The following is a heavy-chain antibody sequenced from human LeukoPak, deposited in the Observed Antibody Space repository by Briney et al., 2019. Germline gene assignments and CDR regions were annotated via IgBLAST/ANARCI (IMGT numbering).Heavy chain of an antibody. CDR2: IRRDGGDT. CDR3: ARDRGTTVRGVINYYYYYMDV. J-gene: IGHJ6*03. CDR1: GFTFSHYW. V-gene: IGHV3-7*01. Sequence: GGSLRLSCAASGFTFSHYWMAWVRQSPGKGLEWLANIRRDGGDTAYVDSVKGRFTIDRDNARNSVYLQMNSLRAEETAVYYCARDRGTTVRGVINYYYYYMDVWGKGTTVTISS. D-gene: IGHD3-10*01.